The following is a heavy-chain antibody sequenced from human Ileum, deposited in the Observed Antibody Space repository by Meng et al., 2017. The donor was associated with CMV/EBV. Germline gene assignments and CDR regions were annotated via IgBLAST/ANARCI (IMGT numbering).Heavy chain of an antibody. CDR1: GFTLGDYW. J-gene: IGHJ6*02. Sequence: GESLKISCAAAGFTLGDYWMSWVRQAPGKGLGWVADIKQDGSKKYYAASVKGRFTISRDNAKRSLYLQMNSLRVEDTSVYYCARGSGSSLYGMDVWGQGTTVTVSS. D-gene: IGHD1-26*01. V-gene: IGHV3-7*01. CDR2: IKQDGSKK. CDR3: ARGSGSSLYGMDV.